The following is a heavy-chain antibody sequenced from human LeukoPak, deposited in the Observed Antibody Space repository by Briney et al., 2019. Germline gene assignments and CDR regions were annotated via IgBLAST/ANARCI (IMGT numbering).Heavy chain of an antibody. CDR3: ARHYYGDYWYYFDY. V-gene: IGHV1-69*13. CDR2: IIPIFGTA. J-gene: IGHJ4*02. Sequence: ASVKVSCKAPGGTFSSYAISWVRQAPGQGLEWMGGIIPIFGTANYAQKFQGRVTITADESTSTAYMELSSLRSEDTAVYYCARHYYGDYWYYFDYWGQGTLVTVSS. D-gene: IGHD4-17*01. CDR1: GGTFSSYA.